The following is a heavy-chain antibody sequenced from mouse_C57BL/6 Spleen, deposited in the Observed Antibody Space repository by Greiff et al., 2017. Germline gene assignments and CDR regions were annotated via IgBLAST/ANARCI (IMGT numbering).Heavy chain of an antibody. D-gene: IGHD1-1*01. CDR1: GYTFTSYW. CDR2: IDPSDSYT. V-gene: IGHV1-69*01. CDR3: ARRENYYGSLDY. J-gene: IGHJ2*01. Sequence: QVQLQQPGAELVMPGASVKLSCKASGYTFTSYWMHWVKQRPGQGLEWIGEIDPSDSYTNYNQKFKGKSTLTVDKSSSTAYMQLSSLTSEDSAVYYCARRENYYGSLDYWGQGTTLTVSS.